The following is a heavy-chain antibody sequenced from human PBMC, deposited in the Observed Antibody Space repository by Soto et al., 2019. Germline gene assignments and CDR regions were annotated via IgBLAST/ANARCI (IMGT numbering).Heavy chain of an antibody. CDR3: ARDSVYYYMDV. J-gene: IGHJ6*03. V-gene: IGHV4-59*01. D-gene: IGHD6-25*01. CDR2: IYYSGST. Sequence: SETLSLTCTVSGGSISSYYWSWIRQPPGKGLEWIGYIYYSGSTNYNPSLKSRVTISVDTSKNQFSLKLSSVTAADTAVYYCARDSVYYYMDVWGKGTTVTVSS. CDR1: GGSISSYY.